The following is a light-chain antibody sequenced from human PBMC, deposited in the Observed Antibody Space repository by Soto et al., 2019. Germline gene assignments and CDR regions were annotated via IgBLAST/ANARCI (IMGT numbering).Light chain of an antibody. Sequence: EIVLTQSPGTLSLSPGERATLSCRASQSVSSSYLAWYQQKPGQAPRLLIYGASSRATGIPDRFSGSESGTDFTLTISRLEPEDFAVYYCQQYGSSPWTFGQVTKVEIK. CDR1: QSVSSSY. V-gene: IGKV3-20*01. CDR3: QQYGSSPWT. J-gene: IGKJ1*01. CDR2: GAS.